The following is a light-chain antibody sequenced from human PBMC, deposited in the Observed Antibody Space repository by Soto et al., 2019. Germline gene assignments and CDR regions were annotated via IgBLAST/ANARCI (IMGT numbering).Light chain of an antibody. CDR2: GNS. J-gene: IGLJ1*01. CDR3: QSYDSSLSGSYV. CDR1: ISNIGAGYD. Sequence: QSVLTQPASVSGAPGQRVTISCTGSISNIGAGYDVHWYQQLPGTAPKLLIYGNSNRPSGVPDRFSGSKSGTSASLAITGLQAEDEADYYCQSYDSSLSGSYVFGTGTKVNV. V-gene: IGLV1-40*01.